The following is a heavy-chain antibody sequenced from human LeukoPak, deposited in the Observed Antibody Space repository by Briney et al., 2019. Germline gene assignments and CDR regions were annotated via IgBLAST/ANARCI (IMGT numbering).Heavy chain of an antibody. D-gene: IGHD3-22*01. CDR3: ARWDSSVGNAFDI. J-gene: IGHJ3*02. CDR2: INPSGGDI. CDR1: GDTFIRSY. V-gene: IGHV1-46*01. Sequence: ASVRVSCKASGDTFIRSYMHWVRQAPGQGLEWMGIINPSGGDIRYAQKFQGRVTVTRDTSTSTVYLELRSLRSEDTAVYYCARWDSSVGNAFDIWGQGTMITISS.